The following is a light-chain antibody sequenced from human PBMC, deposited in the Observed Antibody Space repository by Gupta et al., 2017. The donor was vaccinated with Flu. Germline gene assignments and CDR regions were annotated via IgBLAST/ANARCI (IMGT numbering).Light chain of an antibody. CDR2: AAS. V-gene: IGKV1-12*01. CDR3: QEADNWPLT. J-gene: IGKJ5*01. Sequence: DIQMTQFPSSVSASVGDRVSITCRASQDISNCLVWYQQRPGKAPKLLVYAASTLQSGVPSRFSGSGSGTDFTLTISSLQPEDSATYYCQEADNWPLTFGQGTLMDIK. CDR1: QDISNC.